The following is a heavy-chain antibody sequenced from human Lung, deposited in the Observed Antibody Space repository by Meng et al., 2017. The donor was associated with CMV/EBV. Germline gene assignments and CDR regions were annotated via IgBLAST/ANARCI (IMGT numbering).Heavy chain of an antibody. Sequence: ASXXVSCKASGYTFTDHYFHWVRQAPGQGLEWMGWIYPNSGGTHYAQKFQGRLTVTTDTSISTGYMELSRLRSDDTAVYYCARGYCSSTSCYTWMYDWGQGXLVTVSS. D-gene: IGHD2-2*02. CDR1: GYTFTDHY. V-gene: IGHV1-2*02. CDR3: ARGYCSSTSCYTWMYD. CDR2: IYPNSGGT. J-gene: IGHJ4*02.